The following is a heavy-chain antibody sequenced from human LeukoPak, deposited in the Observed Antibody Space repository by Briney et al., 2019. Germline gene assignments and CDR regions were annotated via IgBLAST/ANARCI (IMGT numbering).Heavy chain of an antibody. V-gene: IGHV3-11*01. CDR2: ISSSGSTI. J-gene: IGHJ4*02. CDR3: ASTHTYSSNFDY. D-gene: IGHD6-13*01. Sequence: AGGSLRLSCAAPGFTFSDYYMSWIRQAPGKGLEWVSYISSSGSTIYYADSVKGRFTISRDNAKNSLYLQMNSLRAEDTAVYYCASTHTYSSNFDYWGQGTLVTVSS. CDR1: GFTFSDYY.